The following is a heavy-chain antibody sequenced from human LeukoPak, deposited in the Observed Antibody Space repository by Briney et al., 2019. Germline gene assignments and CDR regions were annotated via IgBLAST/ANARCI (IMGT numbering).Heavy chain of an antibody. CDR1: GGSISSYY. V-gene: IGHV4-59*08. J-gene: IGHJ4*02. Sequence: SETLSLTCTVSGGSISSYYWSWIRQPPGKGLEWIGYIYYSGSTNYNPSLKSRVTISVDMSENQFSLKLSSVTAADTAVYYCARKQSGTYRSDFDYWGQGTLVTVSS. D-gene: IGHD1-26*01. CDR3: ARKQSGTYRSDFDY. CDR2: IYYSGST.